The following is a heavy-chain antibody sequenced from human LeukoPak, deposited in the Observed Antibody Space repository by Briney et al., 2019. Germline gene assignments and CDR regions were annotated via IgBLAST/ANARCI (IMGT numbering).Heavy chain of an antibody. Sequence: GGSLRLSCAASGFTFSSYNMNWVRQAPGKGLEWVSSITSSSSYTFYADSVKGRFTISRDNAKNSLYLQMNSLRAEDTAVYYCARGGIQLWLPQYYFDYWGQGTLVTVSS. D-gene: IGHD5-18*01. CDR3: ARGGIQLWLPQYYFDY. J-gene: IGHJ4*02. V-gene: IGHV3-21*01. CDR2: ITSSSSYT. CDR1: GFTFSSYN.